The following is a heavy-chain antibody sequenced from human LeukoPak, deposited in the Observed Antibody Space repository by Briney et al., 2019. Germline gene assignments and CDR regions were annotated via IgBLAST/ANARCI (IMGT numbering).Heavy chain of an antibody. J-gene: IGHJ4*02. D-gene: IGHD6-19*01. V-gene: IGHV5-51*01. CDR1: GFTSTNYW. CDR3: ARLGIAVAGVDY. Sequence: GESLKISCKGSGFTSTNYWIAWVRQVPGKDLEWMGIIYARDHDTRYSPSFQGGQVTISADKSFTSVYLQWSSLQSSDTAMYYCARLGIAVAGVDYWGQGTLVTVSS. CDR2: IYARDHDT.